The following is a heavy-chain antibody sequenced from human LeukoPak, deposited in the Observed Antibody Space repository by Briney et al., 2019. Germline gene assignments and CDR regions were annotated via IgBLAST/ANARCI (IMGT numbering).Heavy chain of an antibody. V-gene: IGHV3-21*04. Sequence: GGSLRLSCEASGFTFNTYSMNWARQAPGKGLEWVSSNDSSGGYMFYADSVKGRFTISRDNSKNTLYLQMNSLRAEDTAVYYCAKPKLLWFGELLGAYFDYWGQGTLVTVSS. CDR3: AKPKLLWFGELLGAYFDY. CDR1: GFTFNTYS. D-gene: IGHD3-10*01. CDR2: NDSSGGYM. J-gene: IGHJ4*02.